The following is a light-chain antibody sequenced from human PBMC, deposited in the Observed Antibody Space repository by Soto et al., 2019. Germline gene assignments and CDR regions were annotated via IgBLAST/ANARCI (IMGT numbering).Light chain of an antibody. V-gene: IGLV2-14*03. CDR1: SSDIGAYNY. CDR3: SSYTTNNPLVV. CDR2: DVT. Sequence: QSALTQPASVSGSPGQSITFSCTGTSSDIGAYNYVSWYQHQPGKAPKIWIYDVTDRPSGVSNRFSGSKSGTTASLTISGLQAEYEADYFCSSYTTNNPLVVFGGGTKLTVL. J-gene: IGLJ3*02.